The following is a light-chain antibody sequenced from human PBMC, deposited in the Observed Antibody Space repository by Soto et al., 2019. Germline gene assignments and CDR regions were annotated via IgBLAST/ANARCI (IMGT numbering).Light chain of an antibody. CDR3: QQYNHWPPLT. J-gene: IGKJ4*01. CDR1: QSVSID. Sequence: EIVLTQSPATLSLSPGGGATLSCRASQSVSIDLAWYQQTPGQAPRLLMYGASIRATGFPDRFSGSGSGTEFTLTISSLQSEDFAVYYCQQYNHWPPLTFGGGTKVDNK. CDR2: GAS. V-gene: IGKV3-15*01.